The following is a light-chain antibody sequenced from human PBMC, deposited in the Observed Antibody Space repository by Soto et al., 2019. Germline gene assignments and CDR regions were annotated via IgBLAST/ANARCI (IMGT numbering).Light chain of an antibody. Sequence: QSALTQPASVSGSPGQSITISCTGTSSDVGGYNYVSWYQQYPGKAPKLMIYDVSNRPSGVSNRFSGSKSGNTASLTISGLQAEDEADYYCSSYTSSITYVFGTGTKAPS. V-gene: IGLV2-14*01. CDR1: SSDVGGYNY. CDR3: SSYTSSITYV. J-gene: IGLJ1*01. CDR2: DVS.